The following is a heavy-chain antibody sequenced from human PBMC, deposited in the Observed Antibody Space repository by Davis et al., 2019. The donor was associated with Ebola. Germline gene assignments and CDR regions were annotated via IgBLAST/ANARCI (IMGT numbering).Heavy chain of an antibody. Sequence: GESLKISCAASGFTFSSYAMSWVRQAPGKGLEWVSAISGSGGSTYYADSVKGRFTISRDSSKNTLYLQMNSLRAEDTAVYYCAREWVDSSSSPPVNYYYYYGMDVWGQGTTVTVSS. CDR3: AREWVDSSSSPPVNYYYYYGMDV. V-gene: IGHV3-23*01. D-gene: IGHD6-6*01. CDR1: GFTFSSYA. CDR2: ISGSGGST. J-gene: IGHJ6*02.